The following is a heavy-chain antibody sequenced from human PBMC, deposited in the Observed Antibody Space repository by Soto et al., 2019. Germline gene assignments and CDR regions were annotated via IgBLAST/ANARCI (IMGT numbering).Heavy chain of an antibody. J-gene: IGHJ6*02. CDR3: AATYYDILTGSMDYYGMDV. Sequence: SVKVSCKASGFTFTISAVQWVRQARGQRLEWIGWIVVGSGNTNYAQKFQERVTITRDMSTSTAYMELSSLRSEDTAVYCCAATYYDILTGSMDYYGMDVWGQGTTVTVSS. CDR1: GFTFTISA. D-gene: IGHD3-9*01. CDR2: IVVGSGNT. V-gene: IGHV1-58*01.